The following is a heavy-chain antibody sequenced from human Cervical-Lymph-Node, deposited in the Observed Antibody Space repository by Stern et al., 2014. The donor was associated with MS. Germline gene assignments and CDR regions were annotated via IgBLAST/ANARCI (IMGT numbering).Heavy chain of an antibody. Sequence: QVQLQESGPGLVKPSGTLSLTCAVFGDSISSKNWWSWVRQPPGKGLEWXGEIFHDGDTSYNPSLRSRVTMSVDESRNHFSLQLSSVTAADTAVYYCARLSYSFGSGIYGTNWFDPWGQGILVSVSS. V-gene: IGHV4-4*02. CDR3: ARLSYSFGSGIYGTNWFDP. J-gene: IGHJ5*02. CDR1: GDSISSKNW. CDR2: IFHDGDT. D-gene: IGHD3-10*01.